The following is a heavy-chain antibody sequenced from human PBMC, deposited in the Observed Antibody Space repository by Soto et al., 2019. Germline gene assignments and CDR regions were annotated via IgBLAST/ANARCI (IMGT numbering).Heavy chain of an antibody. CDR2: ISYDGSNK. J-gene: IGHJ4*02. CDR3: ARDEADSSGYYSIF. Sequence: PGGSLRLSCAASGFTFSSYAMHWVRQAPGKGLEWVAVISYDGSNKYYADSVKGRFTISRDNSKNTLYPQMNSLRAEDTAVYYCARDEADSSGYYSIFWGQGTLVTVSS. V-gene: IGHV3-30-3*01. D-gene: IGHD3-22*01. CDR1: GFTFSSYA.